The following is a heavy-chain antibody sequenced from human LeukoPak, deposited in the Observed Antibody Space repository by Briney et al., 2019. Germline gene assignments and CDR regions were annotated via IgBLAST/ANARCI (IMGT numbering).Heavy chain of an antibody. V-gene: IGHV3-23*01. J-gene: IGHJ4*02. CDR3: AKGLLLWGLDYFDY. CDR1: GFTVSSNY. CDR2: ISGSGGST. Sequence: GGSLRLSCAASGFTVSSNYMSWVRQAPGKGLEWVSAISGSGGSTYYADSVKGRFTISRDNSKNTLYLQMNSLRAEDTAVYYCAKGLLLWGLDYFDYWGQGTLVTVSS. D-gene: IGHD2-15*01.